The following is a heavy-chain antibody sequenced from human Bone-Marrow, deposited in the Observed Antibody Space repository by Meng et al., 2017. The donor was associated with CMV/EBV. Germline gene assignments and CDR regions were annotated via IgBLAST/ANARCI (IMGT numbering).Heavy chain of an antibody. CDR3: ARVPYDFFGYYFDY. J-gene: IGHJ4*02. D-gene: IGHD3-3*01. Sequence: GESLKISCAASGFTFSNAWMSWVRQAPGKGLEWVANIKQDGSEKYYVDSVKGRFTISRDNAKNSLYLQMNSLRAEDTAVYYCARVPYDFFGYYFDYWGQGTLVTVSS. CDR2: IKQDGSEK. V-gene: IGHV3-7*01. CDR1: GFTFSNAW.